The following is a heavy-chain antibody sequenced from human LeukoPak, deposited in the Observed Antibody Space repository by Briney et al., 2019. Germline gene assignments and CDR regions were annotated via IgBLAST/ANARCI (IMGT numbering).Heavy chain of an antibody. CDR1: GYTFTSYY. V-gene: IGHV1-2*02. CDR2: INPNSGGT. Sequence: ASVKVSCKASGYTFTSYYMHWVRQAPGQGLEWMGWINPNSGGTNYAQKFQGRVTMTRDTSISTAYMELSRLRSDDTAVYYCARVPLRARLGPVDYWGQGTLVTVSS. J-gene: IGHJ4*02. CDR3: ARVPLRARLGPVDY.